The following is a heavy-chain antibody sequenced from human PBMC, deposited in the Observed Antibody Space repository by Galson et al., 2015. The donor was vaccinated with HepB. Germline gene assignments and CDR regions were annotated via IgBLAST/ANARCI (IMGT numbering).Heavy chain of an antibody. CDR3: TTDVDYSTYWSWLDP. J-gene: IGHJ5*02. D-gene: IGHD2-8*02. CDR2: IKSNTDDETT. V-gene: IGHV3-15*06. Sequence: SLRLSCAASGFPFNNAWMTWVRQAPGLGLEWVGRIKSNTDDETTNYAAPVKGRFTISRDASKNRLYLQMNSLKTEDTAVYYCTTDVDYSTYWSWLDPWGQGTLVTVSS. CDR1: GFPFNNAW.